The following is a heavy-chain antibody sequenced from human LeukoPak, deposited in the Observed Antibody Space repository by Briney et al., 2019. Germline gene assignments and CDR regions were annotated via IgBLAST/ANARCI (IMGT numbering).Heavy chain of an antibody. D-gene: IGHD6-13*01. J-gene: IGHJ4*02. CDR1: GFTFSSYA. CDR3: ARDRYSSSGHYGQRNFLAY. V-gene: IGHV3-23*01. Sequence: GGSLRLSCAASGFTFSSYAMSWVRQAPGKGLEWVSAISGSGGSTYYADSVKGRFTISRDNSKNTLYLQMNSLRAEDTAVYYCARDRYSSSGHYGQRNFLAYWGKEPLFTVSS. CDR2: ISGSGGST.